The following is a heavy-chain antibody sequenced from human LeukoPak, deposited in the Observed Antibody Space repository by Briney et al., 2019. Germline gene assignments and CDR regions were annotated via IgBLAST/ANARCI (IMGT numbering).Heavy chain of an antibody. D-gene: IGHD6-19*01. CDR1: GFTFSTYW. CDR2: IKQDGSEK. J-gene: IGHJ4*02. V-gene: IGHV3-7*03. CDR3: AKRTGRHTSGSPFDS. Sequence: GSLRLSCAASGFTFSTYWMNWVRQAPGKGLAWVANIKQDGSEKYYVDSVKGRFTLSRDSAKNSLYLQMNSLRAEDTALYYCAKRTGRHTSGSPFDSWGQGTLVTVSS.